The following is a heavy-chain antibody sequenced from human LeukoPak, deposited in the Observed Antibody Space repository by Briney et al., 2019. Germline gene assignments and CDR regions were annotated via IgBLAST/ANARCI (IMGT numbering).Heavy chain of an antibody. V-gene: IGHV1-3*01. CDR2: INAGNGNT. D-gene: IGHD5-18*01. CDR3: ARGRTWIQLWLLDY. Sequence: GASVKVSCKASGYTFTSYAMHWVRQAPGQRLEWMGWINAGNGNTKYSQKFQGRVTITRDTSASTAYMELSSLRAEDTAVYYCARGRTWIQLWLLDYWGQGTLVTVSS. CDR1: GYTFTSYA. J-gene: IGHJ4*02.